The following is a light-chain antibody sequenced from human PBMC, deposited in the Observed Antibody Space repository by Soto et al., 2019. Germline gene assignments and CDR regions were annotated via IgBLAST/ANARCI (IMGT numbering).Light chain of an antibody. J-gene: IGKJ4*01. CDR1: QGIGNN. CDR3: QHYVNWPLT. V-gene: IGKV3-15*01. CDR2: GAS. Sequence: RVRTHSPPALSVSPEKGATLSCRASQGIGNNLAWYQQKPGQTPRLLIFGASIRATGVPARFSGSGSGTDFTLTINSLQSEDFAVYYCQHYVNWPLTFGGGTKVDI.